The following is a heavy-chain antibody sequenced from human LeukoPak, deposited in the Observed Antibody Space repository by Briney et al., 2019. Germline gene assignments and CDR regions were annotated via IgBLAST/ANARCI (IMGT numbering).Heavy chain of an antibody. CDR3: ARDSGWLRYHD. CDR2: IGGSGIGHST. D-gene: IGHD5-12*01. Sequence: GGSLRLSCAASGFTFSSYAMTWVRQAPGKGLEWVSGIGGSGIGHSTHYADSVKGRFTISRDNSKNMVYLQMDSLRAEDTALYYCARDSGWLRYHDWGQGALVTVSS. V-gene: IGHV3-23*01. CDR1: GFTFSSYA. J-gene: IGHJ4*02.